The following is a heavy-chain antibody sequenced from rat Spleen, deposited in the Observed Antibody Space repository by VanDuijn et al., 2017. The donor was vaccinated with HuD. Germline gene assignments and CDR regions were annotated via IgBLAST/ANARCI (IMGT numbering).Heavy chain of an antibody. J-gene: IGHJ3*01. CDR3: ARPSYGYPFAY. Sequence: EVQLVESGGGLVQPGRSMKLSCVASGFTFRNYFMAWVRQAPKKGLEWVATISYDGSGTYYRDSVKGRFTISRDNAKSTLYLQMDSLRSEDTATYYCARPSYGYPFAYWGQGTLVTVSS. D-gene: IGHD1-7*01. V-gene: IGHV5-7*01. CDR2: ISYDGSGT. CDR1: GFTFRNYF.